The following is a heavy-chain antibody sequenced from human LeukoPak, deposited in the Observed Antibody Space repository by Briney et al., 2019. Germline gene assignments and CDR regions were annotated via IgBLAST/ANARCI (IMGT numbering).Heavy chain of an antibody. CDR2: ISAYNGNT. J-gene: IGHJ4*02. D-gene: IGHD3-3*01. Sequence: ASVKVSCKASGYTFTSYGISWVRQAPGQGLEWMGWISAYNGNTNYAQKLQGRVTMTTDTSTSTAYMELRSLRSDDTAVCYCARDETIFGVVINRAFDYWGQGTLVTVSS. CDR3: ARDETIFGVVINRAFDY. V-gene: IGHV1-18*01. CDR1: GYTFTSYG.